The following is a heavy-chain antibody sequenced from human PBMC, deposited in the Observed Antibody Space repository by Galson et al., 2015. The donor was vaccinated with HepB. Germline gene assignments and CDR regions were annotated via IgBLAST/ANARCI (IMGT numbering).Heavy chain of an antibody. Sequence: CAISGDSVSSDSAAWNWIRQSPSRGLEWLGRTYYRSRWSNDYAVSVKSRITINSDTSKNQFSLQLKSVTPEDTAIYFCARDLYSEKYYASDIWGQGTMVTVSS. D-gene: IGHD1-26*01. CDR3: ARDLYSEKYYASDI. CDR2: TYYRSRWSN. CDR1: GDSVSSDSAA. J-gene: IGHJ3*02. V-gene: IGHV6-1*01.